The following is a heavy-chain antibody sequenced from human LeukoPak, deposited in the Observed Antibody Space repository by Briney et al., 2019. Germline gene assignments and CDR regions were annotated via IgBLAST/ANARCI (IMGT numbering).Heavy chain of an antibody. Sequence: GGSLRLSCVVSGFTFTTYGMHWVRQAPGKGLEWVAFIRSDGNNKYYADSVKGRFTISRDNSKNTLFLQMNSLRAEDTAVYYCARGVYSSGSPFDYWGQGTLVTVSS. CDR2: IRSDGNNK. D-gene: IGHD6-19*01. J-gene: IGHJ4*02. CDR1: GFTFTTYG. CDR3: ARGVYSSGSPFDY. V-gene: IGHV3-30*02.